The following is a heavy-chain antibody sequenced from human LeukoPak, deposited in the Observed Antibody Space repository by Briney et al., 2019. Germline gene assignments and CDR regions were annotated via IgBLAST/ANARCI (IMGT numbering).Heavy chain of an antibody. CDR2: ISSSSSYI. J-gene: IGHJ4*02. D-gene: IGHD3-10*01. V-gene: IGHV3-21*04. CDR3: AKAYGSGSYYPDY. CDR1: GFTFSSYS. Sequence: GGSLRLSCAASGFTFSSYSMNWVRQALGKGLEWVSSISSSSSYIYYADSVKGRFTISRDNSKNTLYLQMNSLRAEDTAIYYCAKAYGSGSYYPDYWGQGTLVTVSS.